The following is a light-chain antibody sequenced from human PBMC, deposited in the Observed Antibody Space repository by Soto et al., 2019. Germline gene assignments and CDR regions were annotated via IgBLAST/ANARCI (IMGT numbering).Light chain of an antibody. Sequence: EIVLTQSPGTLSLSPGERATLSCRASQSVSSNYLAWYQRKPGQAPRLLIYGASSRATGIPNRFSGSGSGTDFTLTITRLEPEDFAVYYWQQYGSSPPTFGQGTKVEIK. CDR2: GAS. CDR1: QSVSSNY. V-gene: IGKV3-20*01. J-gene: IGKJ1*01. CDR3: QQYGSSPPT.